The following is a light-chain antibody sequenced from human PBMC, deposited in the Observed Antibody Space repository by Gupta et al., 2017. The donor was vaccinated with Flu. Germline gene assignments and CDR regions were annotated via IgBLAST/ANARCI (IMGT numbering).Light chain of an antibody. V-gene: IGKV3-20*01. CDR2: GAS. J-gene: IGKJ3*01. Sequence: IVLTQSPATLSLSPGERATLSCRASQSVSSSYLAWYQQKPGQAPRLLIYGASSRATGIPDRFSGSGSGTDFTLTISRLEPEDFAVYYCQQYCSSLGFTFGHGTKVDIK. CDR1: QSVSSSY. CDR3: QQYCSSLGFT.